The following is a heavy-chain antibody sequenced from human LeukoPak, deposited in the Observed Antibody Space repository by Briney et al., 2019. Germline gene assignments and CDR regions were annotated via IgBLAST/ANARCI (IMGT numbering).Heavy chain of an antibody. CDR1: GFTFSSYS. CDR3: ARDIVVVGATTDY. D-gene: IGHD1-26*01. J-gene: IGHJ4*02. V-gene: IGHV3-21*01. CDR2: ISSSSSYI. Sequence: PGGSLRLSCAASGFTFSSYSMNWVRQAPGKGLEWVSSISSSSSYIYYADSVKGRFTISRDNAKNSLYLQMNSLSAEDTAVYYCARDIVVVGATTDYWGQGTLVTVSS.